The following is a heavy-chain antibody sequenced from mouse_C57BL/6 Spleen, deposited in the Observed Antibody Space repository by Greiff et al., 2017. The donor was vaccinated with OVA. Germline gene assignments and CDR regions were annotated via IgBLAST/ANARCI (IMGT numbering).Heavy chain of an antibody. V-gene: IGHV1-82*01. Sequence: QVQLQQPGAELVKPGASVKLSCKASGYAFSSSWMNWVKQRPGKGLEWIGRIYPGDGDTNYNGKFKGKATLTADKSSSTAYMQLSSLTSEDSAVYFCAIGGYYAFYYFDYWGQGTTLTVSS. J-gene: IGHJ2*01. CDR2: IYPGDGDT. CDR1: GYAFSSSW. CDR3: AIGGYYAFYYFDY. D-gene: IGHD2-3*01.